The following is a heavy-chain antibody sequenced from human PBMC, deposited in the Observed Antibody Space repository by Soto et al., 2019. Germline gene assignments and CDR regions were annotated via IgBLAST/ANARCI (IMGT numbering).Heavy chain of an antibody. CDR2: ISWDGGST. CDR1: GFTFDDYT. J-gene: IGHJ3*02. Sequence: EVQLVESGGVVVQPGGSLRLSCAASGFTFDDYTMHWVRQAPGKGLEWVSLISWDGGSTYYADSMKGRFTISRDNSKNSLYLQMNSLRTEDTALYYCAKDGESDAFDIWGQGTMVTVSS. CDR3: AKDGESDAFDI. D-gene: IGHD3-10*01. V-gene: IGHV3-43*01.